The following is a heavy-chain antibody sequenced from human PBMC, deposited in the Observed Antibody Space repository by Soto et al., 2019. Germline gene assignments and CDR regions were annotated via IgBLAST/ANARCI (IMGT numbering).Heavy chain of an antibody. CDR3: ARGRRVVTAIGWFDP. CDR1: GGSISSGGYS. CDR2: IYHSGST. Sequence: SETLSLTCAVSGGSISSGGYSWSWIRQPPGKGLEWIGYIYHSGSTYYNPSLRSRVTISVDRSKNQFSLKLSSVTAADTAVYYCARGRRVVTAIGWFDPWGQGTLVTVSS. J-gene: IGHJ5*02. D-gene: IGHD2-21*02. V-gene: IGHV4-30-2*01.